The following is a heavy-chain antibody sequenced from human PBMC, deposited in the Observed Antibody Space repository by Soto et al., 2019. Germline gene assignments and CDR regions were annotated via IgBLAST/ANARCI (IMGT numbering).Heavy chain of an antibody. Sequence: GGSLRLSCAASGFTFSSYGMHWVRQAPGKGLEWVAVISYDGSNKYYADSVKGRFTISRDNSKNTLYLQMNSLRAEDTAVYYCAKLQYCSGGSCYSGKDYWGQGILVT. CDR3: AKLQYCSGGSCYSGKDY. V-gene: IGHV3-30*18. D-gene: IGHD2-15*01. CDR2: ISYDGSNK. CDR1: GFTFSSYG. J-gene: IGHJ4*02.